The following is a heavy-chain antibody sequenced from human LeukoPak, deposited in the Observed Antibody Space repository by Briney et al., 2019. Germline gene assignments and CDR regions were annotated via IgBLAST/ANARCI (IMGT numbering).Heavy chain of an antibody. CDR1: GFTFSSYG. CDR2: ISTSSSYI. Sequence: GGSLRLSCAASGFTFSSYGMHWVRQAPGKGLEWVSSISTSSSYIYYADSVKGRFTISRDNAKNSLYLQMNSLRAEDTAVYYCARDLVPGYSYYYYGMDVWGQGTTVTVSS. V-gene: IGHV3-21*01. D-gene: IGHD3-9*01. J-gene: IGHJ6*02. CDR3: ARDLVPGYSYYYYGMDV.